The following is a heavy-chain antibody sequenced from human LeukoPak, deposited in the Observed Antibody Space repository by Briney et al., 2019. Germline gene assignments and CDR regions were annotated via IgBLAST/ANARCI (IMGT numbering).Heavy chain of an antibody. CDR3: AKGQYSSDWTVDAFDF. D-gene: IGHD6-19*01. J-gene: IGHJ3*01. CDR1: GFTFSNYE. V-gene: IGHV3-48*03. Sequence: RAGGSLRLACAASGFTFSNYEMNWVRQAPGKGLEWVSYISSSGSTIYYADSVKGRFTISRDNAKNSLYLQMYSLRAEDTAVYYCAKGQYSSDWTVDAFDFWGQGTLVTVSS. CDR2: ISSSGSTI.